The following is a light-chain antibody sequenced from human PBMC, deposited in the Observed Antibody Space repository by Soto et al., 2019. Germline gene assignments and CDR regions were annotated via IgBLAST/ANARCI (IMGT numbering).Light chain of an antibody. CDR1: SSNIGAGYD. V-gene: IGLV1-40*01. CDR3: QSYDSSLSAL. CDR2: GNS. J-gene: IGLJ3*02. Sequence: QSVLTQPPSVSGAPGQRVTISCTGSSSNIGAGYDVHWYQQLPATAPKLLIYGNSNRPSGVPDRFSGSKSGTSASLAITGLQAEDEADYYCQSYDSSLSALFGGGTK.